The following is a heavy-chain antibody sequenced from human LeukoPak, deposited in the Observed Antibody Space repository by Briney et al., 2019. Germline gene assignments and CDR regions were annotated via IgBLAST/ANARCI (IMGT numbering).Heavy chain of an antibody. CDR3: AKEENYYDIPGYFDY. Sequence: GGSLRLSCAASGFTFSNYNMNWVRQAPGKGLEWVSSITRSSIYIYYADSLKGRFTISRDNSKNTLYLQMNSLRAEDTAVYYCAKEENYYDIPGYFDYWGQGTLVTVSS. CDR1: GFTFSNYN. J-gene: IGHJ4*02. V-gene: IGHV3-21*04. CDR2: ITRSSIYI. D-gene: IGHD3-22*01.